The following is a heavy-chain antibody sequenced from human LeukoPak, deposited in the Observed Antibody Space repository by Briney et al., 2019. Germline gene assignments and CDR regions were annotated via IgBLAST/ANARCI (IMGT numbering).Heavy chain of an antibody. V-gene: IGHV4-59*12. J-gene: IGHJ4*02. CDR3: ARDRYSGYASPIDY. Sequence: SETLSLTCTVSGGSISSYYWTWIRQPPGKGLEWIGSLYYSGSTNYNPSLKSRVTISVDTSKNQFSLKLSSVTAADTAVCYCARDRYSGYASPIDYWGQGTLVTVSS. CDR1: GGSISSYY. D-gene: IGHD5-12*01. CDR2: LYYSGST.